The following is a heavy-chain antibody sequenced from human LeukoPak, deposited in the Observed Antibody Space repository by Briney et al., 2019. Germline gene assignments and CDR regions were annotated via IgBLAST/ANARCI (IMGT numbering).Heavy chain of an antibody. V-gene: IGHV3-48*03. D-gene: IGHD6-13*01. J-gene: IGHJ6*02. CDR3: ARDTLNSRILRGYGMDV. CDR2: MSSSGSTI. CDR1: GFTFSSYE. Sequence: GGSLRLSCAASGFTFSSYEMNWVRQAPGKGLEWVSYMSSSGSTIYYADSVKGRFTTSRDNAKNSLYLQMNSLRAEDTAVYYCARDTLNSRILRGYGMDVWGQGTTVTVSS.